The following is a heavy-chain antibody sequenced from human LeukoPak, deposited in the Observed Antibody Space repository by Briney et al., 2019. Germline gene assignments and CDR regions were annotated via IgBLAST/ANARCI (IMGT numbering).Heavy chain of an antibody. CDR2: INWHGGAT. CDR3: ARDHVYGGADY. V-gene: IGHV3-20*04. Sequence: GGSLRLSCATSGFTFDDYGMAWVRQVPGKGLEWVSGINWHGGATCYADSVRGRFTISRDNSKSSLFLQMNSLRTEDTALYYCARDHVYGGADYWGQGTLVTVSS. J-gene: IGHJ4*02. CDR1: GFTFDDYG. D-gene: IGHD5/OR15-5a*01.